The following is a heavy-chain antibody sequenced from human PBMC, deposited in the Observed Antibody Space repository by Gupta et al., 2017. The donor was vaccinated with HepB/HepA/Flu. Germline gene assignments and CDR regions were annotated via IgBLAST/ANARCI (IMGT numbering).Heavy chain of an antibody. D-gene: IGHD7-27*01. CDR1: GFTVSSNY. V-gene: IGHV3-66*01. CDR3: AKNFNWGYYFDY. J-gene: IGHJ4*02. Sequence: EVQLVESGGGLVQPGGSLRLSCAASGFTVSSNYMSWVRQAPGKGLEWVSVIYSGGSTNYADSVKGRFTISRDNSKNTLYLQMNSLRAEDTAVYYCAKNFNWGYYFDYWGQGTLVTVSS. CDR2: IYSGGST.